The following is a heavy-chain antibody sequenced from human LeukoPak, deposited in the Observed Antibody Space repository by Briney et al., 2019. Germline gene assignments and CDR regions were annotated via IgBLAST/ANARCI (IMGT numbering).Heavy chain of an antibody. Sequence: SETLSLTCTVSGGSISSGGYYWSWIRQHPGKGLEWIGYIYYSGSTYYNPSLKSRVTISVDTSKNQFSLKLSSVTAADTAVYYCARDSNYYDSSQDAFDIWGQGTMVTVSS. CDR2: IYYSGST. CDR3: ARDSNYYDSSQDAFDI. J-gene: IGHJ3*02. CDR1: GGSISSGGYY. D-gene: IGHD3-22*01. V-gene: IGHV4-31*03.